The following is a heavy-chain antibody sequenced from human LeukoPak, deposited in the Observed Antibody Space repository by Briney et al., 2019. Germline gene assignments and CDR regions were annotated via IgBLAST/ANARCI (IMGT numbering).Heavy chain of an antibody. J-gene: IGHJ3*02. V-gene: IGHV3-23*01. Sequence: GGSLRLSCAASGFTFSSYAMSWVRQAPGKGLEWVSAISGSGGSTYYADSVKGRFTISRDNSKNTLYLQMNSLRAEDTAVYYCAKRGDIVVVVAATLGAFDIWGQGTMVTVSS. CDR1: GFTFSSYA. D-gene: IGHD2-15*01. CDR2: ISGSGGST. CDR3: AKRGDIVVVVAATLGAFDI.